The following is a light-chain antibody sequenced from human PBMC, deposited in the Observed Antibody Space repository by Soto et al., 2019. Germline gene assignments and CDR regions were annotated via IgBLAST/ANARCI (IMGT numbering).Light chain of an antibody. J-gene: IGKJ2*03. CDR1: QSIDRW. Sequence: DIQLTQSPSTLSASVGDRVTITCRASQSIDRWLAWYQQKLGKAPELLIYDASSLEPGVPSRFSGSGSGTEFTLIINSLQPDDFATYYCQQYNHYYSFGQGTKLEIK. CDR2: DAS. V-gene: IGKV1-5*01. CDR3: QQYNHYYS.